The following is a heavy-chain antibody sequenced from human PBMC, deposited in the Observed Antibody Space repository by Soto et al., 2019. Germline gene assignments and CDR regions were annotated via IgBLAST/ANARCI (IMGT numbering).Heavy chain of an antibody. Sequence: TLSLPFAVSGGSISSGGYSWSGTRQPPGKGLEWIGYIYHSGSTYYNPSLKSRVTISVDRSKNQFSLKLSSVTAADTAVYYCARGGSSGYYLDYWGQGTLVTVSS. CDR3: ARGGSSGYYLDY. CDR1: GGSISSGGYS. CDR2: IYHSGST. D-gene: IGHD3-22*01. J-gene: IGHJ4*02. V-gene: IGHV4-30-2*01.